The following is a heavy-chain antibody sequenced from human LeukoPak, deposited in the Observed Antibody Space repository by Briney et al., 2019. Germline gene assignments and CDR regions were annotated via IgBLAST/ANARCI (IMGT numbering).Heavy chain of an antibody. J-gene: IGHJ4*02. Sequence: PSETLSLTCTVSGGSISSSSYYWGWIRQPPGKGPEWIGSIYYSGSTYYNPSLKSRVTISVDTSKNQFSLKLSSVTAADTAVYYCASFRKSSADFDYWGQGTLVTVSS. CDR3: ASFRKSSADFDY. V-gene: IGHV4-39*07. CDR2: IYYSGST. CDR1: GGSISSSSYY.